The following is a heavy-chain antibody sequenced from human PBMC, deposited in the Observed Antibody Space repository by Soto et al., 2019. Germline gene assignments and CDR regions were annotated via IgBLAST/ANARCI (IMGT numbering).Heavy chain of an antibody. V-gene: IGHV4-61*01. CDR1: GGSVSSGSYY. CDR3: ARGIEGWYQGRYYYGLDV. D-gene: IGHD6-19*01. J-gene: IGHJ6*02. CDR2: IYYSGST. Sequence: QVQLQESGPGLVKPSETLSLTCTVSGGSVSSGSYYWSWIRQPPGKGLEWIGYIYYSGSTNYNPSPKGRVTISGDTSKNQFSLKLSPVTAADTAVYYCARGIEGWYQGRYYYGLDVWGQGTTVTVSS.